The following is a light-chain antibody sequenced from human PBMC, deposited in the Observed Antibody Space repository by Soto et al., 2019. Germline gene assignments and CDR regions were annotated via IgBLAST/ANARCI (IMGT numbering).Light chain of an antibody. J-gene: IGKJ1*01. CDR1: QSVSSSY. CDR2: GAS. V-gene: IGKV3-20*01. CDR3: QHPGT. Sequence: EIVVTQSPGTLSLSPGERATLSCRASQSVSSSYLAWYQQKPGQAPRLLIYGASSRATGIPDRFSGSGSGTDFTLTISRLEPEDSAVYYCQHPGTFGQGTKVEIK.